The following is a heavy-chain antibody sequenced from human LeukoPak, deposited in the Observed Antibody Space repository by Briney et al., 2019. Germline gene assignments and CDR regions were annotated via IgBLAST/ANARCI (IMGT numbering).Heavy chain of an antibody. CDR1: GLIFHKVW. CDR3: TTGVSS. V-gene: IGHV3-15*07. CDR2: IKSSADGGTI. Sequence: KTGGSLRLSCAASGLIFHKVWMNWVRQARGKGREWVGRIKSSADGGTIAYAAPVNARLTISRDDSKDMLYLKMHGLKTEDTAVYYCTTGVSSWGQGTLVTVSS. J-gene: IGHJ5*02.